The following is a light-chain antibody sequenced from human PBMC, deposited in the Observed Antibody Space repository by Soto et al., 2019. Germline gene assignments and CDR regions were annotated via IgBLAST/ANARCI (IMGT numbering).Light chain of an antibody. Sequence: EIVLTQSPGTLSLSPGERATLSCRASQSVTSSYLAWNQQKPGQAPRLLIFGASNRATGIPDRFSGSGSGTDFTLTISRLEPEDFAVYHCQHYDSSPVTFGQGTKVEIK. V-gene: IGKV3-20*01. CDR3: QHYDSSPVT. CDR1: QSVTSSY. J-gene: IGKJ1*01. CDR2: GAS.